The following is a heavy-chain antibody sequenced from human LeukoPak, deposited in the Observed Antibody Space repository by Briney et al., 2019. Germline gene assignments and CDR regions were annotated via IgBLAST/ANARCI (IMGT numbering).Heavy chain of an antibody. CDR2: IRQDGSEK. D-gene: IGHD3-10*01. CDR3: AREPSKPSPLLVHGRDYFDY. Sequence: PGGSLRLSCAASGFTFSSYWMSWVRQAPGKGLEWVANIRQDGSEKYYVDSVKGRFTISRDNAKNSLYLQMNSLRAEDTAVYYCAREPSKPSPLLVHGRDYFDYWGQGTLVTVSS. V-gene: IGHV3-7*01. J-gene: IGHJ4*02. CDR1: GFTFSSYW.